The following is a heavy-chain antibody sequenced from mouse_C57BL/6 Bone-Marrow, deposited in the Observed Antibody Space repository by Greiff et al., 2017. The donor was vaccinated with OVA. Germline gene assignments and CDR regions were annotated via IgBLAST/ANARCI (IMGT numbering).Heavy chain of an antibody. CDR3: ARGNLWGDY. D-gene: IGHD1-1*02. J-gene: IGHJ4*01. CDR1: GYTFTSYW. CDR2: IHPNSGST. Sequence: QVQLQQPGAELVKPGASVKLSCKASGYTFTSYWMHWVKQRPGQGLEWIGMIHPNSGSTNYNEKFKSKATLTVDKSSSTAYVQLSSLTSEDSAVYVCARGNLWGDYWGQGTSVTVSS. V-gene: IGHV1-64*01.